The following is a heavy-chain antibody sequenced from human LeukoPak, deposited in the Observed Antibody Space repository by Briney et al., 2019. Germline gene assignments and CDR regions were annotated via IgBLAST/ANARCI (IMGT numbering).Heavy chain of an antibody. D-gene: IGHD3-10*01. J-gene: IGHJ4*02. V-gene: IGHV4-4*07. Sequence: SETLSLTCTVSGGSISPYFWSWIRQPAGKGLEWIGRIYNTVSTDFNPSLKSRLTMSVDTSKNEFSLRPTSVTAADTAVYFCARRDASGRHFDYWGQGMLVTVSS. CDR3: ARRDASGRHFDY. CDR1: GGSISPYF. CDR2: IYNTVST.